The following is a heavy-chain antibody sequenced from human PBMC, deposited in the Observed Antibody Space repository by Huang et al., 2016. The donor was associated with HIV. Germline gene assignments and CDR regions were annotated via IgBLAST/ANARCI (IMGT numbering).Heavy chain of an antibody. Sequence: QVHLVQSGAEVREPGSSVEVSCTSSAGALTSHSITWVRQAPGHGLVRGGTFVLLFGRPNYAQKVLGRLSFRADESTGAVYMRLARLDSEDTAIYFCARVRRHSGSSGLIDFWGRGTLVTVTS. CDR2: FVLLFGRP. J-gene: IGHJ4*02. V-gene: IGHV1-69*13. CDR3: ARVRRHSGSSGLIDF. CDR1: AGALTSHS. D-gene: IGHD1-26*01.